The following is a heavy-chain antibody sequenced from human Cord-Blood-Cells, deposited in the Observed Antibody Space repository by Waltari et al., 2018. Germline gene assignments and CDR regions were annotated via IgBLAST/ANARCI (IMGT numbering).Heavy chain of an antibody. CDR2: ILPILGIA. J-gene: IGHJ3*02. D-gene: IGHD1-7*01. CDR3: ARGGLELHAFDI. CDR1: GGTFSSYA. V-gene: IGHV1-69*09. Sequence: QVQLVQSGAEVKKPGSSVKVSCKASGGTFSSYAISWVRQAPGQGLEWMGRILPILGIANYAQKFQGRVTITADKSTSTAYMELSSLRSEDTAVYYCARGGLELHAFDIWGQGTMVTVSS.